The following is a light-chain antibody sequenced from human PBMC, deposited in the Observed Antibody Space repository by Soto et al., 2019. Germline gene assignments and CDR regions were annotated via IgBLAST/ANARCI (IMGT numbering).Light chain of an antibody. V-gene: IGKV3-15*01. Sequence: KVMSQAPATLSVHTGERATLSCRASQSVSSDLVWYQQKPGQAPRLLIYGASTRATGIPARFSGSGSGTDFTLTISRLEPEDFAVYYCQQYSSSPSITFGQGTRLEIK. CDR2: GAS. CDR1: QSVSSD. CDR3: QQYSSSPSIT. J-gene: IGKJ5*01.